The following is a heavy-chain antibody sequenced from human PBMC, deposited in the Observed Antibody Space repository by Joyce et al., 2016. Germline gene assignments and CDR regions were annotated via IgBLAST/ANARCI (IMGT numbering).Heavy chain of an antibody. D-gene: IGHD1-26*01. V-gene: IGHV3-30-3*01. CDR2: ISYDGNNH. CDR1: GFAFNNYA. J-gene: IGHJ4*01. Sequence: QVRLVESGGGVVRPGTSLRLSCAASGFAFNNYAMQWVRQAPGKGLEWVAVISYDGNNHYYADSLQGRFSISRDNSKDTLFLHMNSLSREDTAVYFCGRIGARVGVSPFDYWGQGTQVTVSS. CDR3: GRIGARVGVSPFDY.